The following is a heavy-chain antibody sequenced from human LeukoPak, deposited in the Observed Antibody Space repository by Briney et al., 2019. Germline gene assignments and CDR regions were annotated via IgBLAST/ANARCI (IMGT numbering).Heavy chain of an antibody. CDR1: GGSISSYY. Sequence: SETLSLTCTVSGGSISSYYWSWIRQPPGKGLEWIGSIYYSGSTYYNPSLKSRVTISVDTSKNQFSLKLSSVTAADTAVYYCARDFPFDSSGYYPDYWGQGTLVTVSS. D-gene: IGHD3-22*01. CDR2: IYYSGST. V-gene: IGHV4-39*07. J-gene: IGHJ4*02. CDR3: ARDFPFDSSGYYPDY.